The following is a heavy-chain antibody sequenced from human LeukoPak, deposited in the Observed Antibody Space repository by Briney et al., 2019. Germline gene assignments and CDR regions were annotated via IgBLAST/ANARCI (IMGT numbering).Heavy chain of an antibody. CDR2: IIPILGIA. D-gene: IGHD5-18*01. CDR3: AREGGIQLWFFDY. Sequence: SVKVSCKASGGTFSSYAISWVRQAPGQGLKWMGRIIPILGIANYAQKFQGRVTITADKSTSTAYMELSSLRSEDTAVYYCAREGGIQLWFFDYWGQGTLVTVSS. CDR1: GGTFSSYA. J-gene: IGHJ4*02. V-gene: IGHV1-69*04.